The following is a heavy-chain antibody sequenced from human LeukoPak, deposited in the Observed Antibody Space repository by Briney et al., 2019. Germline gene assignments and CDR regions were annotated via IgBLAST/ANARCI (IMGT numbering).Heavy chain of an antibody. J-gene: IGHJ4*02. Sequence: GASVTVSCKASGYILTEYYVHWVRQAPGQGLEWMGFIIPDSGGTTYQHKFQGRVTMTRDTSISTFYMELSSLRPDDTAVYYCSTEDKYCTGANCGVFWGQGTLVTVSS. CDR2: IIPDSGGT. V-gene: IGHV1-2*02. CDR3: STEDKYCTGANCGVF. CDR1: GYILTEYY. D-gene: IGHD2-8*02.